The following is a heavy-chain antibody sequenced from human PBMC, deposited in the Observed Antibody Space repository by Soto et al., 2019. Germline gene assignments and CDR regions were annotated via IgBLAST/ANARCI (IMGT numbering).Heavy chain of an antibody. CDR1: GYTFTGYY. CDR2: INPNSGGT. J-gene: IGHJ3*02. V-gene: IGHV1-2*04. CDR3: ARGDYYYDSSQLTRDAFDI. Sequence: ASVKVSCKASGYTFTGYYMHWVRQAPGQGLEWMGWINPNSGGTNYAQKFQGWVTMTRDTSIGTAYMELGRLRSDDTAVYYCARGDYYYDSSQLTRDAFDIWGQGTMVTVSS. D-gene: IGHD3-22*01.